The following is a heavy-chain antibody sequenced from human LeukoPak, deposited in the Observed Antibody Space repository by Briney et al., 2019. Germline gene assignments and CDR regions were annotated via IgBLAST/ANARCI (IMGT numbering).Heavy chain of an antibody. D-gene: IGHD6-13*01. J-gene: IGHJ4*02. Sequence: ASVKVSCKVSGYTLTELSMHWVRQAPGEGLEWMGGFDPEDGETIYAQKFQGRVTMTEDTSTDTAYMELSSLRSEDTAVYYCASLGWYSSSWYYWGQGTLVTVSS. CDR1: GYTLTELS. CDR2: FDPEDGET. V-gene: IGHV1-24*01. CDR3: ASLGWYSSSWYY.